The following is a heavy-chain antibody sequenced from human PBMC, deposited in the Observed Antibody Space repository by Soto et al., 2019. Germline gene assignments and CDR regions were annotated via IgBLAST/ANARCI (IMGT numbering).Heavy chain of an antibody. D-gene: IGHD6-6*01. V-gene: IGHV6-1*01. CDR1: GDSVSSNSAA. Sequence: PSQTLSLTCVISGDSVSSNSAAWNWIRQSPSRGLEWLGRTYYRSKWYNDYAVSVKSRITINPDTSKNQFSLQLNSVTPEDTAVYYCARAYIESSSPGSPDAFDIWGQGTMVTVSS. CDR3: ARAYIESSSPGSPDAFDI. J-gene: IGHJ3*02. CDR2: TYYRSKWYN.